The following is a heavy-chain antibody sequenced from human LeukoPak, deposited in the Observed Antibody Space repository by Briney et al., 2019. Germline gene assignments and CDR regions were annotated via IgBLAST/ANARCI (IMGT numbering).Heavy chain of an antibody. CDR1: GYTFTNYG. Sequence: GASVKVSCKTSGYTFTNYGITWVRQAPGQGLEWMGWISAYNGNTNHAQKVQGRVTMTTDTSTSTAYMELRTLRSDDTAVYYCARVQRPHCGMDYWGQGTLVAVSS. CDR2: ISAYNGNT. J-gene: IGHJ4*02. V-gene: IGHV1-18*01. CDR3: ARVQRPHCGMDY. D-gene: IGHD2-21*02.